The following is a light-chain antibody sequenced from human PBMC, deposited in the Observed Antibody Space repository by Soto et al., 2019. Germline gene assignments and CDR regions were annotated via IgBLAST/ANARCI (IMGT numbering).Light chain of an antibody. CDR2: AAY. J-gene: IGKJ1*01. CDR3: HQTYNIPWT. Sequence: DIQMTQSPSTLSGSVGDRVTITCRASQTISSWLAWYRQKPGKAPKLLIYAAYSLQSGVTSRFSGSGSGTDFTLTISSLQPEDFATYWCHQTYNIPWTVGQGTKVEIK. CDR1: QTISSW. V-gene: IGKV1-39*01.